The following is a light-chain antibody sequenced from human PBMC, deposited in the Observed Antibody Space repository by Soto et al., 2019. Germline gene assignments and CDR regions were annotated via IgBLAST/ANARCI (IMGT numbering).Light chain of an antibody. CDR2: GAS. CDR3: QQYGGSPYT. J-gene: IGKJ2*01. CDR1: QSVRSNY. Sequence: EIVLTQSPGTLSLSPGERATLSCRASQSVRSNYLAWDQQKPCQAPRLLIYGASSRATGIPDRFSGTGSGTDXXXXXXRLEPEDFAVYYCQQYGGSPYTFGQGTKLEIK. V-gene: IGKV3-20*01.